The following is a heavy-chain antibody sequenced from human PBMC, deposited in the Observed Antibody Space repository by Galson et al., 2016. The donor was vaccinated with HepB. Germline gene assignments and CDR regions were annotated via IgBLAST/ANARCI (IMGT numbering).Heavy chain of an antibody. CDR1: GFTFSSYW. Sequence: SLRLSCAASGFTFSSYWMSWVRQAPGKGLEWVANIKQDGSEKYYVDSVKGRFTISRDNAKNSLYLQMNSLRAEDTAVYYCARDGRSLSYYDSWSGWSWFDPWGQGTLVTVSS. J-gene: IGHJ5*02. V-gene: IGHV3-7*03. D-gene: IGHD3-3*01. CDR2: IKQDGSEK. CDR3: ARDGRSLSYYDSWSGWSWFDP.